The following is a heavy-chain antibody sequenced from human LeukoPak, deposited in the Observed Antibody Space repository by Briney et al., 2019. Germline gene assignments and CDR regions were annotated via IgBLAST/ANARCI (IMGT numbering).Heavy chain of an antibody. Sequence: GVSLRLSCAASGFTFSTYGMHWVRQAPGKGLEWVAVIWYDGSNVYYADSVRGRFTISRDNSKNTLYLQMNSLRAEDTAMYYCARDLRKGLYFDYWGQGTLVTVLS. CDR3: ARDLRKGLYFDY. J-gene: IGHJ4*02. D-gene: IGHD3-9*01. V-gene: IGHV3-33*01. CDR2: IWYDGSNV. CDR1: GFTFSTYG.